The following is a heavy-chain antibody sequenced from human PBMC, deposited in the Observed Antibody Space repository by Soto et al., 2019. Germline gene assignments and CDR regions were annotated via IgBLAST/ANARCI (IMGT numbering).Heavy chain of an antibody. J-gene: IGHJ4*02. CDR2: IYHSGST. V-gene: IGHV4-30-2*01. D-gene: IGHD6-19*01. CDR1: GGSISSGGYS. Sequence: QLQLQESGSGLVKPSQTLSLTCAVSGGSISSGGYSWSWIRQPPGKGLEWIGYIYHSGSTYYNPSLKSRVTISVDRSKNHFSLKLSSVTAVDTAVYYCARLVGPSSSGLNYGGFDYWGQGTLVTVSS. CDR3: ARLVGPSSSGLNYGGFDY.